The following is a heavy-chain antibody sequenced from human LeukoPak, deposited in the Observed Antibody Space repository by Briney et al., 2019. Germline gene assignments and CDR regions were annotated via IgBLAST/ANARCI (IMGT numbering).Heavy chain of an antibody. CDR2: IYYSGST. CDR3: ARHIKGAHYFDY. Sequence: PSETLSLTCTVSGGSISSSSYYWGWIRQPPGKGLEWIGSIYYSGSTYYNPSLKSRVTISVDTSKNQFSLKLSSATAADTAVYYCARHIKGAHYFDYWGQGTLVTVSS. CDR1: GGSISSSSYY. V-gene: IGHV4-39*01. D-gene: IGHD3-10*01. J-gene: IGHJ4*02.